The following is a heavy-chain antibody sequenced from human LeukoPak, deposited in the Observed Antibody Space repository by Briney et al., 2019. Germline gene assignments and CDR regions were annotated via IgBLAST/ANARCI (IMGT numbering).Heavy chain of an antibody. Sequence: SGPTLVKPTQTLTLTCTFSGFSLSTSGVGVGWIRQPPGKALEWLALIYWNDDKRSSPSLKSRLTITKDTSKNQVVLTMTNMDPVDTATYYCAHRRQGYSSSWYSNWFDPWGQGTLVTVSS. J-gene: IGHJ5*02. CDR2: IYWNDDK. V-gene: IGHV2-5*01. D-gene: IGHD6-13*01. CDR3: AHRRQGYSSSWYSNWFDP. CDR1: GFSLSTSGVG.